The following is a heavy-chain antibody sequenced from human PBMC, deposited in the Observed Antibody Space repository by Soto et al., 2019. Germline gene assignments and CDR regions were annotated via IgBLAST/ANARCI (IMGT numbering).Heavy chain of an antibody. CDR1: GGSISSYY. J-gene: IGHJ4*02. Sequence: SETLSLTCTVSGGSISSYYWSWIRQPPGKGLEWIGYIYYSGSTNYNPSLKSRVTISVDTSKNQFSLKLSSVTAADTAVYYCASGFTIFGETDYWGQGTLVTVSS. CDR3: ASGFTIFGETDY. V-gene: IGHV4-59*01. D-gene: IGHD3-3*01. CDR2: IYYSGST.